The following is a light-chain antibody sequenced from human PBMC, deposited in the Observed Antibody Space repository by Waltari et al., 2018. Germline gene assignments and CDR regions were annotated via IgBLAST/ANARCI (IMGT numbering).Light chain of an antibody. CDR3: SSYTSSSTPVV. J-gene: IGLJ2*01. CDR2: DVS. Sequence: QSALTQPASVSGSPGQSITISCTGTSSDVGGYNYVSWYQQHPGKAPKLMIYDVSNRPSGVSNRFSGSKSGNTASRTISGLQAEDEADYYCSSYTSSSTPVVFGGGTKLTVL. V-gene: IGLV2-14*01. CDR1: SSDVGGYNY.